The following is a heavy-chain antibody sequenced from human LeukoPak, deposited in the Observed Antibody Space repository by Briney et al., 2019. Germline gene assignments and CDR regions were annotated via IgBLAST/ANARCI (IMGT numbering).Heavy chain of an antibody. Sequence: SETLSLTCTVTDTAIRANYWGGFRQPPGKGLDWLGYIYYSGSTNYNPSLKSRVTISVDTSKNQFSLKLNSVTAADTAVYYCARRPHYSSGLETFDYWGQGTLVTVSS. CDR1: DTAIRANY. CDR2: IYYSGST. D-gene: IGHD3-22*01. CDR3: ARRPHYSSGLETFDY. V-gene: IGHV4-59*01. J-gene: IGHJ4*02.